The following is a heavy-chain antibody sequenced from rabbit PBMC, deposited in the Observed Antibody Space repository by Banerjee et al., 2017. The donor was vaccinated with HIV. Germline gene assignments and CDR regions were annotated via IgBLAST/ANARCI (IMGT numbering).Heavy chain of an antibody. CDR1: GFDFSSYYM. CDR3: ARDQRFADGSHGFGL. Sequence: QEQLKESGGGLVQPGGSLKLSCKASGFDFSSYYMSWVRQAPGKGLEWIACIYAGSSGITYYASWAKGRFTISKTSSTTVTLQMTSLTAADTATYFCARDQRFADGSHGFGLWGPGTLVTVS. J-gene: IGHJ4*01. V-gene: IGHV1S45*01. CDR2: IYAGSSGIT. D-gene: IGHD8-1*01.